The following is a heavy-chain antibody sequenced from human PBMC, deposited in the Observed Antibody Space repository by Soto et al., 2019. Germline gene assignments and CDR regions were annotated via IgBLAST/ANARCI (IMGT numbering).Heavy chain of an antibody. V-gene: IGHV3-30-3*01. Sequence: QVQLVESGGGVVQTGRSLRLSCAASGFTFSAYGLHWVRQAPGKGLEWVALISYDGTDKTYADSVKGRFTISRDNSQNTLSLQMNSLGPEDTGVYYCARSIVPKGTRLIDTWGQGTLVTVSA. CDR2: ISYDGTDK. CDR1: GFTFSAYG. J-gene: IGHJ5*01. D-gene: IGHD1-1*01. CDR3: ARSIVPKGTRLIDT.